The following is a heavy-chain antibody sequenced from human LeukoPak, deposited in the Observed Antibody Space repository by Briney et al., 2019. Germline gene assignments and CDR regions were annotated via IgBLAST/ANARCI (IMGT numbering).Heavy chain of an antibody. Sequence: PGGSLRLSCAASGFTFSSYSMNWVRQAPGKGLEWVSYISSSSSTIYYADSVKGRFTISRDNAKNSLYLQMNSLRAEDTAVYYCARVPSRYYGSGSLIDYWGQGTLVTVSS. CDR2: ISSSSSTI. J-gene: IGHJ4*02. CDR1: GFTFSSYS. V-gene: IGHV3-48*01. CDR3: ARVPSRYYGSGSLIDY. D-gene: IGHD3-10*01.